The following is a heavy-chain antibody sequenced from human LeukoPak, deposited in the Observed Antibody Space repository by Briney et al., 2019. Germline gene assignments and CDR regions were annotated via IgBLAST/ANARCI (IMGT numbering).Heavy chain of an antibody. J-gene: IGHJ5*02. Sequence: GGSLRLSCAASGFTFTNYWMSWVRQAPGKGLEWVANIKEDGSKKYYVDSVKGRFTISRDNAKNSLYLQMNSLRAEDTAVYYCARGLSVVMNRGVAIERSDPWGQGTLVTVSS. CDR3: ARGLSVVMNRGVAIERSDP. CDR2: IKEDGSKK. CDR1: GFTFTNYW. V-gene: IGHV3-7*01. D-gene: IGHD4-23*01.